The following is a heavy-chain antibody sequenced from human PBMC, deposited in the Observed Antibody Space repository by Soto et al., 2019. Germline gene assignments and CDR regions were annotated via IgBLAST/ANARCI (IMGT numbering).Heavy chain of an antibody. CDR3: TRTSMTRIDY. D-gene: IGHD4-17*01. Sequence: QVQLTQSGAEVKKPGSSVQVSCKASGGFNNYAISWVRQAPGQGLEWMGVTIPELGTSNYAQRFQGRVTITVDKATNPAYLILTTLPSEDTAIYYCTRTSMTRIDYWGQGTLVTVSS. CDR2: TIPELGTS. V-gene: IGHV1-69*06. CDR1: GGFNNYA. J-gene: IGHJ4*02.